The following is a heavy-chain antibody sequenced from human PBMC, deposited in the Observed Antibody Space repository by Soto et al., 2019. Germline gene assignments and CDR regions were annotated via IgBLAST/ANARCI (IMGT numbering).Heavy chain of an antibody. V-gene: IGHV1-18*01. CDR3: AREPVAGIWFDP. CDR1: GYTFTSYG. Sequence: ASVKVSCKASGYTFTSYGISWVRQAPGQGLEWMGWINSYNGNTNYAQKLQGRVTMTTDTSTSTAYMKLRSLRSDDTAVYYCAREPVAGIWFDPWGQGTLVTVSS. CDR2: INSYNGNT. J-gene: IGHJ5*02. D-gene: IGHD6-19*01.